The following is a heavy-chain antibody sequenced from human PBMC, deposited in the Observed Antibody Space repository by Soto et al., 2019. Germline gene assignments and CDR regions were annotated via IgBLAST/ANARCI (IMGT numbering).Heavy chain of an antibody. Sequence: PXVSLRLSFVASGFTFSSYSVNWVRQAPGKGLEWVSSISSSLSYIYYADSLKGRFTISRDNTKHSLYLQMNSLRVEDTAIYYCVRLMGELYEGAFDIWGHRTMVTVSS. CDR2: ISSSLSYI. J-gene: IGHJ3*02. D-gene: IGHD3-16*01. CDR3: VRLMGELYEGAFDI. CDR1: GFTFSSYS. V-gene: IGHV3-21*06.